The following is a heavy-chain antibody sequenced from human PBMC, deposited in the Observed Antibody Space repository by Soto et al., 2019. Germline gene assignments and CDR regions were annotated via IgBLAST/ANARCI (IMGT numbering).Heavy chain of an antibody. CDR3: AKDGSLEWLLYRHWYFDL. CDR2: ISGSGGTT. D-gene: IGHD3-3*01. V-gene: IGHV3-23*01. Sequence: EVQLLESGGGLVQPGGSLRLSCAASGFTFSSYAMSWVRQAPGKGLEWVSVISGSGGTTYYADSVKGRFTISRDNSKNTLYLHMNSLRAEDTAVYYCAKDGSLEWLLYRHWYFDLWGRGTLVTVSS. CDR1: GFTFSSYA. J-gene: IGHJ2*01.